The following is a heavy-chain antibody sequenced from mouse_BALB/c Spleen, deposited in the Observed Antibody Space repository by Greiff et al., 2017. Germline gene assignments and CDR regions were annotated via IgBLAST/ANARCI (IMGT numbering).Heavy chain of an antibody. V-gene: IGHV14-3*02. J-gene: IGHJ4*01. D-gene: IGHD2-2*01. CDR1: GFNIKDTY. CDR2: IDPANGNT. CDR3: AVWLRYAMDY. Sequence: EVQLQQSGAELVKPGASVKLSCTASGFNIKDTYMHWVKQRPEQGLEWIGRIDPANGNTKYDPKFQGKATITADTSSNTAYLQLSSLTSEDTAVYYCAVWLRYAMDYWGQGTSVTVSS.